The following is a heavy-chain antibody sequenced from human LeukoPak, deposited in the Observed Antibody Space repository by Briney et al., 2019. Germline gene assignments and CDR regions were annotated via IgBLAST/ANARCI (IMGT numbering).Heavy chain of an antibody. CDR2: IYYSGST. Sequence: SETLSLTCTVSGGSLSSYYWSWVRQPPGKGLEWIGDIYYSGSTKYNPSFRSRVTISVDTSKNQFSLKLISVAAADTAVYYCATVVRDDILTGYYIDHWGQGTLVTVSS. CDR1: GGSLSSYY. CDR3: ATVVRDDILTGYYIDH. J-gene: IGHJ4*02. V-gene: IGHV4-59*01. D-gene: IGHD3-9*01.